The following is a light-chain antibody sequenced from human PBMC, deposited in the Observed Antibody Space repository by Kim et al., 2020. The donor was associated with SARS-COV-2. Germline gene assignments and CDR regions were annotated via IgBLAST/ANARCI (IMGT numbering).Light chain of an antibody. CDR2: DAI. J-gene: IGKJ2*01. V-gene: IGKV1-17*01. CDR3: LQHRSFPYT. CDR1: QDIRSD. Sequence: SASVGDRVTITCRASQDIRSDLGWFQQKPGKAPKRLIYDAISLESGVPSRFSGSGSGTEFTLTIHSLRPEDFTTYYCLQHRSFPYTFGRGTKLEI.